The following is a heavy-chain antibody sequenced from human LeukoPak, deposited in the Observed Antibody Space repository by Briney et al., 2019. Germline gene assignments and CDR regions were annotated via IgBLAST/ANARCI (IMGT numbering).Heavy chain of an antibody. CDR2: ISGNGGRT. V-gene: IGHV3-23*01. D-gene: IGHD3-22*01. CDR1: GFTFNSYA. Sequence: GGSLRLSCAASGFTFNSYAMSWVRQAPGKGLEWVSAISGNGGRTYYADSVKGRFTTSRDNSKNTLNLQMHRLRIEDTAVYYCTRVMWDSSGYPIDYWGQGSLVTVSS. J-gene: IGHJ4*02. CDR3: TRVMWDSSGYPIDY.